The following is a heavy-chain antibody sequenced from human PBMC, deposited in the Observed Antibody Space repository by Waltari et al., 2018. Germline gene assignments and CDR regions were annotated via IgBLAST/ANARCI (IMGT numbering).Heavy chain of an antibody. CDR2: IYYSGST. J-gene: IGHJ4*02. CDR3: ARHLSLYGIAARLVGVDY. Sequence: QLQEPRPGLVKPSETLSLSCTVSGVSISSSSYYWCWVRHPPGKGLEWIGSIYYSGSTYYNPSLKSRVTISVDTSKNQFSLKLSSVTAADTAVYYCARHLSLYGIAARLVGVDYWGQGTLVTVSS. CDR1: GVSISSSSYY. D-gene: IGHD6-6*01. V-gene: IGHV4-39*01.